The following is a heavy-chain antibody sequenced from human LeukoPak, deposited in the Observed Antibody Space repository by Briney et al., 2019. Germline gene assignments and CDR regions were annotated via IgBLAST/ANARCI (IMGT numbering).Heavy chain of an antibody. CDR1: GGSISSGSYY. J-gene: IGHJ3*02. V-gene: IGHV4-61*02. CDR3: ARFIAAAGTVGAFDI. D-gene: IGHD6-13*01. Sequence: PSETLSLTCTVSGGSISSGSYYWSWIRQPAGKGLEWIGRIYSSGCTNYNPSLKSRVTISVDTSKNQFSLKLSSVTAADTAVYYCARFIAAAGTVGAFDIWGQGTMVTVSS. CDR2: IYSSGCT.